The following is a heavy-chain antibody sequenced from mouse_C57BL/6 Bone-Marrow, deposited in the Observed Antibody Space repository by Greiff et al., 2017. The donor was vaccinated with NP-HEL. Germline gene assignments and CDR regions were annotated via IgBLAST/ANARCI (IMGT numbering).Heavy chain of an antibody. V-gene: IGHV1-69*01. J-gene: IGHJ1*03. D-gene: IGHD1-1*01. Sequence: QVQLQQSGAELVMPGASVKLSCKASGYTFTSYWMHWVKQRPGQGLEWIGEIDPSDSYTNYNQKFKGKSTLTVDKSSSTAYMQLSSLTSEDSAVYYCARLGGSSLVWGTGTTVTVSS. CDR1: GYTFTSYW. CDR3: ARLGGSSLV. CDR2: IDPSDSYT.